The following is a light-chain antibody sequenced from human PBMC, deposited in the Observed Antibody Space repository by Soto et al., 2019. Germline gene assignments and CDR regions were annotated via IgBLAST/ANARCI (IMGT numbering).Light chain of an antibody. CDR2: KAS. CDR1: QSVLNW. J-gene: IGKJ1*01. CDR3: QQYNSYTRT. V-gene: IGKV1-5*03. Sequence: DIKLNQSPSTLSASVGDRVTLTCRASQSVLNWLAWYQQKPGKAPKLLIYKASSLQSGVPSRFSGSGSGTEFTLTISSLQPDDFATYYCQQYNSYTRTFGQGTKVDIK.